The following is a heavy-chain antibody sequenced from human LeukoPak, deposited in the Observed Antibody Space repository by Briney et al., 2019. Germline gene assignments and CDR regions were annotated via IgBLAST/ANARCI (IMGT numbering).Heavy chain of an antibody. Sequence: PGGSLRLSCAASGFTFSSSDMNWVRQAPGKGLEWVSYITSSSSTIYYADSVKGRFTISRDNAKNSLYLQMNSLRAEDTAVYYCSRPPGYYDSSENFQHWGQGTLVTVSS. CDR1: GFTFSSSD. D-gene: IGHD3-22*01. CDR2: ITSSSSTI. J-gene: IGHJ1*01. CDR3: SRPPGYYDSSENFQH. V-gene: IGHV3-48*04.